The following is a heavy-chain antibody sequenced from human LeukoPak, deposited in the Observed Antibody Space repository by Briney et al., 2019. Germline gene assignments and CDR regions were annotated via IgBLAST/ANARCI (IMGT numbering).Heavy chain of an antibody. CDR3: ARKGVFCSGGSCYSALWFDP. J-gene: IGHJ5*02. CDR1: GGSFSGYY. CDR2: INHSGST. V-gene: IGHV4-34*01. D-gene: IGHD2-15*01. Sequence: SETLSLTCAVYGGSFSGYYWSWIRQPPGKGLEWIGEINHSGSTNYNPSLKSRVTISVDTSKNQFSLKLSSVTAADTAVYYCARKGVFCSGGSCYSALWFDPWGQGTLVTVSS.